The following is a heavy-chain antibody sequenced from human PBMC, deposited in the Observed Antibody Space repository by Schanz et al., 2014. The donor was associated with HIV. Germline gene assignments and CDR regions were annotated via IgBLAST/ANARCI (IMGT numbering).Heavy chain of an antibody. CDR2: IWYDGTNK. V-gene: IGHV3-33*01. D-gene: IGHD3-3*01. CDR3: ARDGSLEGNGHDYYGMDV. J-gene: IGHJ6*02. Sequence: QVQLVESGGGVVQPGRSLRLSCAASGFTFSSYGMHWVRQAPGKGLEWVAVIWYDGTNKYYADSVKGRFTISRDNSKKTLYLQMNSLRAEDTAVYYCARDGSLEGNGHDYYGMDVWGQGTTVAVSS. CDR1: GFTFSSYG.